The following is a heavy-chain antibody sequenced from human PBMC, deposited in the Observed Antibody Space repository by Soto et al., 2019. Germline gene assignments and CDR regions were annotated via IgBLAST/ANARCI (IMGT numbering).Heavy chain of an antibody. Sequence: QVQLQESGPGRVKPSETLSLTCTVSGGSISSYYWSWIRQPPGKGLEWIGYIYSSGRTTYNPSLKSRVTISVDTSKNSCSLKLSSVTAADTAVYDCARHQYEWLVGSGDYYYDYYGMDVWGQGTTVTVSS. D-gene: IGHD6-19*01. J-gene: IGHJ6*02. CDR2: IYSSGRT. CDR1: GGSISSYY. CDR3: ARHQYEWLVGSGDYYYDYYGMDV. V-gene: IGHV4-59*08.